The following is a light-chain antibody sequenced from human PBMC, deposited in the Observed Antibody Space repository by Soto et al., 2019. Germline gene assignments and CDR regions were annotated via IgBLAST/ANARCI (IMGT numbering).Light chain of an antibody. CDR1: SSDVGSYNL. Sequence: QSVLTQRACVSGSPGQSFTISCTGTSSDVGSYNLVSWYQQHPGKAPKLMIYEGSKRPSGVSNRFSGSKSGNTASLTISGLQAEDEADYYCCSYAGSSTFVVFGGGTKLTVL. J-gene: IGLJ2*01. CDR3: CSYAGSSTFVV. CDR2: EGS. V-gene: IGLV2-23*01.